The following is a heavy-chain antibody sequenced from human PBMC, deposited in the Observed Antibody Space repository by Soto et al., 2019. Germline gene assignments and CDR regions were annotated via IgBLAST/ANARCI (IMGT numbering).Heavy chain of an antibody. CDR1: GFTFSNCA. Sequence: GGSLRLSCAASGFTFSNCAMSWVRQAPGKGLEWVSAISGSGISTYYADSVKGRFTISRDNSKNTLFLQMNSLRAEDTAVYYCAKHHGYSSTFVDYWGQGTLVTVSS. V-gene: IGHV3-23*01. CDR2: ISGSGIST. CDR3: AKHHGYSSTFVDY. D-gene: IGHD6-13*01. J-gene: IGHJ4*02.